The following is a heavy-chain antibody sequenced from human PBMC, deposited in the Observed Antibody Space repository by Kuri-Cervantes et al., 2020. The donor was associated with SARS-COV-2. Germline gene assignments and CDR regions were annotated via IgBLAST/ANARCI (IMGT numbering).Heavy chain of an antibody. J-gene: IGHJ2*01. V-gene: IGHV4-59*08. D-gene: IGHD2-15*01. CDR1: GGSISSYY. CDR3: ARQHSPRYFDL. CDR2: IYHSGST. Sequence: SETLSLTCTVSGGSISSYYWSWIRQPPGKGLEWIGSIYHSGSTYYNPSLKSRVTISVDTSKNQFSLKLSSVTAADTAVYYCARQHSPRYFDLWGRGTLVTVSS.